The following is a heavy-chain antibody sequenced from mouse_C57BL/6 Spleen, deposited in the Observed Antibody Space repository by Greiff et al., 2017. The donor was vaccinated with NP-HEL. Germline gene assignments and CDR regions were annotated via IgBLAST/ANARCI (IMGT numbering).Heavy chain of an antibody. Sequence: VKLMESGAELVRPGASVTLSCKASGYTFTDYEMHWVKQTPVHGLEWIGAIDPETGGTAYNQKFKGKAILTADKSSSTAYMELRSLTSEDSAVYYCTRRTGFDYWGQGTTLTVSS. CDR1: GYTFTDYE. D-gene: IGHD4-1*01. J-gene: IGHJ2*01. CDR3: TRRTGFDY. V-gene: IGHV1-15*01. CDR2: IDPETGGT.